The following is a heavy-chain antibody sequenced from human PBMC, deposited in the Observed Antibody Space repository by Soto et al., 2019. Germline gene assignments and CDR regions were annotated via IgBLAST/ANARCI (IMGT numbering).Heavy chain of an antibody. CDR1: GFTFNNSG. D-gene: IGHD5-12*01. CDR2: ISYDGSDK. CDR3: VKDRVPGAYGNYYGMDV. J-gene: IGHJ6*02. V-gene: IGHV3-30*18. Sequence: GGSLRLSCRVSGFTFNNSGMHWVRQAPGKGLEWMAVISYDGSDKYYADSVKGRVIISRDNSKNTLNLEMNSLRAEDTAIYYCVKDRVPGAYGNYYGMDVWGQGT.